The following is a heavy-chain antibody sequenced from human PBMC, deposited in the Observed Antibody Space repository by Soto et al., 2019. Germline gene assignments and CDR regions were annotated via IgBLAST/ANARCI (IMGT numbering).Heavy chain of an antibody. J-gene: IGHJ4*02. Sequence: QLQLQESGPGLVKPSETLSLTCTVSGGSISSSSYYWGWIRQPPGKGLEWIGSIYSSGSTYYNPSLKRRGTISVDTSKNQFSLKLSSVTAADTVVYYCARVTWAVPDVFRDYWGQGTLVTVSS. CDR1: GGSISSSSYY. CDR3: ARVTWAVPDVFRDY. D-gene: IGHD2-21*02. V-gene: IGHV4-39*01. CDR2: IYSSGST.